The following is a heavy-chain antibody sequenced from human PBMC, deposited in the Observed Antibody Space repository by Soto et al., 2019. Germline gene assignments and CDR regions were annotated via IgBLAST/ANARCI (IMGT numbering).Heavy chain of an antibody. CDR3: ARERGSCTSSSCFGSPDY. V-gene: IGHV3-21*01. CDR1: GFSFDTYS. Sequence: GGSLRLSCAASGFSFDTYSMNWVRQAPGKGLEWVSSISSSSYYIYYADSVKGRFTISRDNAKNSLFLQMNSLRAEDTAVYYCARERGSCTSSSCFGSPDYWGQGTLVTVSS. J-gene: IGHJ4*02. CDR2: ISSSSYYI. D-gene: IGHD2-2*01.